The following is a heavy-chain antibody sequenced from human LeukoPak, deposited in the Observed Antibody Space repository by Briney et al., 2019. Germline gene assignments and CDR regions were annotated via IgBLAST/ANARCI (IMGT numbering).Heavy chain of an antibody. V-gene: IGHV4-34*01. CDR1: GGSFSGYY. D-gene: IGHD2-21*02. CDR3: AIAYCGGDCYSRNWFDP. J-gene: IGHJ5*02. CDR2: INHSGST. Sequence: SETLSLTCAVYGGSFSGYYWSWIRQPPGKGLEWIGEINHSGSTNYNPSLKSRVTISVDTSKNQFSLKLSSVTVADTAVYYCAIAYCGGDCYSRNWFDPWGQGTLVTVSS.